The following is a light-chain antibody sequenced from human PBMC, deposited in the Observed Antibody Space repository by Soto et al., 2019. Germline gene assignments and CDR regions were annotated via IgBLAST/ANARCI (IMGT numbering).Light chain of an antibody. CDR3: HQHRRSPRT. CDR1: QSVSSSY. CDR2: GAS. Sequence: SPVALSLSAGERATLACRASQSVSSSYLAWYQQKPGQAPRLLIYGASSRATGIPDRFSGSGSGTDFPLTISTLEPDDFAVYHCHQHRRSPRTFGEGTKVDIK. J-gene: IGKJ4*02. V-gene: IGKV3-20*01.